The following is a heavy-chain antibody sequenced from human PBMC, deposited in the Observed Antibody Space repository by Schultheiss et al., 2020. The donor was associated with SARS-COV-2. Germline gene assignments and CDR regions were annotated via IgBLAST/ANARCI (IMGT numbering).Heavy chain of an antibody. CDR1: GFAFSTYL. Sequence: GGSLRLSCAASGFAFSTYLMHWVRQAPGKGLEWVANIKQDGSEKYYVDSVKGRFTISRDNAKNSLYLQMNSLRAEDTAVYYCAREYGDYFDYWGQGTLVTVSS. J-gene: IGHJ4*02. V-gene: IGHV3-7*01. CDR2: IKQDGSEK. D-gene: IGHD4-17*01. CDR3: AREYGDYFDY.